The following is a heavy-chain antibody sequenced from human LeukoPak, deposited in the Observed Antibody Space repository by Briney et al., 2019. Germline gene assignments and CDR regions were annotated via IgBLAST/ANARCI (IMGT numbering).Heavy chain of an antibody. Sequence: PGGPLRLSCGASGFYFSSYSMNWVRQAPGKGLEWVSSINSGSTYMYYADSVKGRFTISRDNAKNSLHLQMYSLRAEDTAVYFCARVEATTGRNYHYYYMDVWGKGTTVTVSS. CDR1: GFYFSSYS. V-gene: IGHV3-21*01. J-gene: IGHJ6*03. CDR3: ARVEATTGRNYHYYYMDV. CDR2: INSGSTYM. D-gene: IGHD1-1*01.